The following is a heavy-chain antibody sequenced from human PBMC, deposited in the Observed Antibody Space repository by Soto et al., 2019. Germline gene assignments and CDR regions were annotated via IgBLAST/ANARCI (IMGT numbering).Heavy chain of an antibody. CDR2: ISNDGSDT. V-gene: IGHV3-74*03. J-gene: IGHJ6*03. Sequence: GGSLRLSCAASGFTFSNHWMHWVRQAPGKGPVWVSRISNDGSDTTYADSVKGRFTISRDNAKNTVYLQMNSLRAEDTAVYYCARDFPDYYYMDVWGKGTTVTVSS. CDR3: ARDFPDYYYMDV. CDR1: GFTFSNHW.